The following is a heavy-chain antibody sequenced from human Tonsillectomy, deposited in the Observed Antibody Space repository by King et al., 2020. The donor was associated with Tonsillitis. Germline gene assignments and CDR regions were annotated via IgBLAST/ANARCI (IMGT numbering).Heavy chain of an antibody. J-gene: IGHJ4*02. CDR1: GFSFDDYA. V-gene: IGHV3-9*01. Sequence: QLVQSGGALVQPGRSLRLSCAASGFSFDDYAMHWVRQAPGKGLEWVSVISWNSGTIGYADSVKGRFTISRDNAKNFLYLQMNSLRAEDTALYYCTKDPDYYDSSTSWGQGTLVTVSS. D-gene: IGHD3-22*01. CDR2: ISWNSGTI. CDR3: TKDPDYYDSSTS.